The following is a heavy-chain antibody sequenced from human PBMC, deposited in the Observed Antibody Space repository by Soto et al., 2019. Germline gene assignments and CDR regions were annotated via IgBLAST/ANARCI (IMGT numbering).Heavy chain of an antibody. D-gene: IGHD2-21*01. J-gene: IGHJ4*02. CDR3: AKGDQERQWVFLHN. Sequence: EVQLLESGGGLVQPGGSLRLSCVASGFTFSNYAMTWVRQAPGKGMGWVSAIRGNGGETFYADSVKGRFTISRDNSKNTLYLQMNSLRAEDTAVYHCAKGDQERQWVFLHNWGQGTLVTVSS. CDR2: IRGNGGET. V-gene: IGHV3-23*01. CDR1: GFTFSNYA.